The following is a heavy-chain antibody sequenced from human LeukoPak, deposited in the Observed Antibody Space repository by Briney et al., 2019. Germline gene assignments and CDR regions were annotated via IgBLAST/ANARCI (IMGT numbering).Heavy chain of an antibody. CDR1: GFTFSSYW. Sequence: PGGSLRLSCAASGFTFSSYWMHWVRHAPGKGLVWVSRINSDGSSTSYADSVKGRFTISRDNAKNTLYLQMNSLRAEDTAVYYCAREGLQGNAFDIWGQGTMVTVSS. CDR2: INSDGSST. D-gene: IGHD5-24*01. CDR3: AREGLQGNAFDI. J-gene: IGHJ3*02. V-gene: IGHV3-74*01.